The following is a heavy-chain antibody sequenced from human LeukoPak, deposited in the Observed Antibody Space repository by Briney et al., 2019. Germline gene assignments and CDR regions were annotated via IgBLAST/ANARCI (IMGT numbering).Heavy chain of an antibody. J-gene: IGHJ6*02. CDR1: GYTLTELS. Sequence: ASVKVSCKVSGYTLTELSMHWVRQAPGKGLEWMGGFDPEDGETIYAQKFQGRVTMTEDTSISTAYMELSRLRSDDTAVYYCARVDSSSWPYYYYGMDVWGQGTTVTVSS. CDR3: ARVDSSSWPYYYYGMDV. CDR2: FDPEDGET. D-gene: IGHD6-13*01. V-gene: IGHV1-24*01.